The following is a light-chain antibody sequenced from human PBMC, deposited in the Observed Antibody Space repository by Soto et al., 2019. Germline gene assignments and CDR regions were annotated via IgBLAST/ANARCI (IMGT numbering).Light chain of an antibody. V-gene: IGLV1-44*01. Sequence: QSVLTQPPSASGTPGQRVTISCSGSSSNIGSNTVNWYQQLPGTAPKLLIYSNNQRPSGAPDRVSGSKSGTSASLAISGLQSEDEADYYCAACDDSLNGYYVFGTGSMVTVL. J-gene: IGLJ1*01. CDR3: AACDDSLNGYYV. CDR1: SSNIGSNT. CDR2: SNN.